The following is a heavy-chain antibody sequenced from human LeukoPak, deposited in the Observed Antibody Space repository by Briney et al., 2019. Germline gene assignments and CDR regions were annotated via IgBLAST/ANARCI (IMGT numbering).Heavy chain of an antibody. CDR3: ARDRYSSGWYGSGAFDI. J-gene: IGHJ3*02. Sequence: PSETLSLTCTVSGGSISSGDYYWSWIRQPPGKGLEWIGYIYYSGSTYYNPSLKSRVTISVDTSKNQFSLKLSSVTAADTAVYYCARDRYSSGWYGSGAFDIWGQGTMVTVSS. CDR2: IYYSGST. V-gene: IGHV4-30-4*01. D-gene: IGHD6-19*01. CDR1: GGSISSGDYY.